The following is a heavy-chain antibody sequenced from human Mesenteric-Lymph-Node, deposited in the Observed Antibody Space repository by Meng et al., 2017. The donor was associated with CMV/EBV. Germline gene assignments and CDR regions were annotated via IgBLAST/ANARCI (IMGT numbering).Heavy chain of an antibody. J-gene: IGHJ4*02. Sequence: SGGTFSSYAITWVRQAPGQGLEWMGRIIPILGITNYAQKFQGRVTITADKSTSTAYMEVSSLTSEDTAVYYCARVKLRGVMMDFDYWGQGTLVHRLL. V-gene: IGHV1-69*04. D-gene: IGHD3-10*01. CDR3: ARVKLRGVMMDFDY. CDR2: IIPILGIT. CDR1: GGTFSSYA.